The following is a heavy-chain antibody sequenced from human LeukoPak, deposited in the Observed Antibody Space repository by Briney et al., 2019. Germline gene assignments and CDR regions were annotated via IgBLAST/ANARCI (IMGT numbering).Heavy chain of an antibody. V-gene: IGHV1-24*01. J-gene: IGHJ4*02. CDR1: GYTLTELS. CDR2: FDPEDGET. CDR3: ATTVWEPPSVDY. Sequence: ASVKVSCKVSGYTLTELSMDWVRQAPGKGLEWMGGFDPEDGETIYAQKFQGRVTMTEDTSTDTAYMELSSLRSEDTAVYYCATTVWEPPSVDYWGQGTLVTVSS. D-gene: IGHD1-26*01.